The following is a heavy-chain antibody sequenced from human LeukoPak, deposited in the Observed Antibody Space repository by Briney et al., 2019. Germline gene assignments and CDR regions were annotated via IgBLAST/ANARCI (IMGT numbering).Heavy chain of an antibody. D-gene: IGHD2/OR15-2a*01. CDR2: IKEDGSEK. CDR1: GFTFSGYW. J-gene: IGHJ4*02. Sequence: PGGSLRLSCAASGFTFSGYWMSWVRQAPGKGLGWVANIKEDGSEKNYVDSVKGRFTISRDNAKNSLYLQMNSLRAEDTAVYYCARGGGRHVEYWGQGNLVTVSS. CDR3: ARGGGRHVEY. V-gene: IGHV3-7*05.